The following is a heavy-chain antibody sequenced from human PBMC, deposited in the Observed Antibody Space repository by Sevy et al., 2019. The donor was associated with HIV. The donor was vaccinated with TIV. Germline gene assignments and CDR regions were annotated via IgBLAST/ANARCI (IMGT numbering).Heavy chain of an antibody. CDR2: ISAYNGNT. D-gene: IGHD2-2*01. Sequence: ASVKVSCKASGYTFTSYGISWVRQAPGQGLEWMGWISAYNGNTNYAQKLQGRVTMTTDTSTSTAYMELRSLRSDDTAVHYCARAPVMVVPAARHYYYGMDVWGQGTTVTVSS. CDR3: ARAPVMVVPAARHYYYGMDV. J-gene: IGHJ6*01. CDR1: GYTFTSYG. V-gene: IGHV1-18*01.